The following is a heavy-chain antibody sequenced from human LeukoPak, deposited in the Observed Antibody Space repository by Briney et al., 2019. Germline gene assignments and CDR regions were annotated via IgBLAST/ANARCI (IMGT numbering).Heavy chain of an antibody. CDR2: ISGNGVGT. D-gene: IGHD5-12*01. Sequence: PGGSLRLSCAASGFTFSSFAMRWVRQAPGKGLEWVSSISGNGVGTYYADSVKGRFTISRDNAKNSLYLQMNSLRAEDTAVYYCASGRGYSGYDQPDAFDIWGQGTMVTVSS. J-gene: IGHJ3*02. V-gene: IGHV3-23*01. CDR3: ASGRGYSGYDQPDAFDI. CDR1: GFTFSSFA.